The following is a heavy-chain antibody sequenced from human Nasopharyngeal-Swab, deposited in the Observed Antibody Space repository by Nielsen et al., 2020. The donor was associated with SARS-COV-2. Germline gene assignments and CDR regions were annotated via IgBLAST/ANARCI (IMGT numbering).Heavy chain of an antibody. D-gene: IGHD3-22*01. V-gene: IGHV3-48*04. CDR3: ASDPYYDTSDDAFDI. CDR2: ISSSSSTI. Sequence: WIRQPPGKGLEWVSYISSSSSTIYYADSVKGRFTISRDNAKNSLYLQMNSLRAEDTAVYYCASDPYYDTSDDAFDIWGQGTMVTVSS. J-gene: IGHJ3*02.